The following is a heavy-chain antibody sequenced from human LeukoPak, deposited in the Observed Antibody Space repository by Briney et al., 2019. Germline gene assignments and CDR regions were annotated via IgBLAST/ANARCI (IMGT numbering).Heavy chain of an antibody. Sequence: GASVKVSCKASGYTFTDHYMHWVRQAPGQGPEWMGWINPNSGGINYAQKFQGRVTMTRDTSISTAYMELSRLRSDDTAVYYCARLSIAVAGTRWFDPWGQGTLVTVSS. V-gene: IGHV1-2*02. D-gene: IGHD6-19*01. CDR3: ARLSIAVAGTRWFDP. J-gene: IGHJ5*02. CDR2: INPNSGGI. CDR1: GYTFTDHY.